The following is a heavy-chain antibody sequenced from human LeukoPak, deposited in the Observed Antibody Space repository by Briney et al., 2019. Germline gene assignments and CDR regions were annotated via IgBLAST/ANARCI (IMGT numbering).Heavy chain of an antibody. Sequence: GGSLRLSCAASGFTFSSYAMSWVRQAPGKGLEWVSAISGSGGSTYYADSVKGRFTISRDNSKNTLYLQMNSLRAEDTAVYYCAKDRASSSWRNWFDPWGQGTLVTVSS. V-gene: IGHV3-23*01. CDR1: GFTFSSYA. CDR3: AKDRASSSWRNWFDP. D-gene: IGHD6-13*01. CDR2: ISGSGGST. J-gene: IGHJ5*02.